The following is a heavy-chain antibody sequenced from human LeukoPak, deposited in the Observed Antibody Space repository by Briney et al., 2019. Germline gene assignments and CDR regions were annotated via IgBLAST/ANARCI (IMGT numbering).Heavy chain of an antibody. D-gene: IGHD3-9*01. CDR3: ANSPGGRYFDWLLLDY. V-gene: IGHV3-23*01. CDR1: GFTFSSYA. J-gene: IGHJ4*02. CDR2: IRGSGGST. Sequence: GGSLRLSCAASGFTFSSYAMSWVRQAPGKGLEWVSAIRGSGGSTYYADSVKGRFTISRDNSKNTLYLQMNSLRAEDTAVYYCANSPGGRYFDWLLLDYWGQGTLVTVSS.